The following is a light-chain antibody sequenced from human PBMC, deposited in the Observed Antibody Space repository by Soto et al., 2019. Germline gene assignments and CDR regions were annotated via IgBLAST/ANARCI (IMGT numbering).Light chain of an antibody. V-gene: IGKV1-5*01. J-gene: IGKJ2*01. Sequence: IQMTQSPSTLSASVGDTVSITCRPSQTVSTWLAWYQQKPGRAPKLLIYDASSLQSGVPSRFSGSGSGTEFTLTISSLQPDDFATYYCQQYISSSYTFGQGTKLEIK. CDR3: QQYISSSYT. CDR1: QTVSTW. CDR2: DAS.